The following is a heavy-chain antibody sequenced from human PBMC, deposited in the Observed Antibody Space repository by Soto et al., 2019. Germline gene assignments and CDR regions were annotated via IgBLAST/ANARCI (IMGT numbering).Heavy chain of an antibody. CDR2: INSNSGGT. D-gene: IGHD3-3*01. CDR3: ARDPSITIFGVATDAPDYYYYGIDV. CDR1: GYTFTGYY. J-gene: IGHJ6*02. Sequence: ASVKVSCKASGYTFTGYYMLWVRQAPGQGLVWLGWINSNSGGTNYAQKSQGRVNMTRDASISRAYMELCRLRSDDAAVYYCARDPSITIFGVATDAPDYYYYGIDVWGQGTTVTVSS. V-gene: IGHV1-2*02.